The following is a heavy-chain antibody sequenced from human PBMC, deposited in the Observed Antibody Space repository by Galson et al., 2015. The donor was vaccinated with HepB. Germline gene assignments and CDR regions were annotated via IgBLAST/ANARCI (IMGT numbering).Heavy chain of an antibody. CDR2: ISGSGGST. Sequence: SLRLSCAASGFTFSSYAMSWVRQAPGKGLEWVSAISGSGGSTYYADSVKGRFTISRDNSKNTLYLQMNSLRAEDTAVYYCAKVWGQPRILTGSFDYWGQGTLVTVSS. V-gene: IGHV3-23*01. CDR1: GFTFSSYA. J-gene: IGHJ4*02. CDR3: AKVWGQPRILTGSFDY. D-gene: IGHD3-9*01.